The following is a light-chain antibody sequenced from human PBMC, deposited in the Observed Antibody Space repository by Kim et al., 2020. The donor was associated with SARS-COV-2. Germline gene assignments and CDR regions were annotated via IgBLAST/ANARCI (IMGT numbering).Light chain of an antibody. CDR3: QQYGNSPWT. Sequence: LAPGERATLSCRASQSVSSNYLAWYQQKPGQAPRLLIYGASSRATGIPDRFSGSGSGTDFTLTISRLEPEDFAVYHCQQYGNSPWTFGQGTKVDI. CDR2: GAS. J-gene: IGKJ1*01. CDR1: QSVSSNY. V-gene: IGKV3-20*01.